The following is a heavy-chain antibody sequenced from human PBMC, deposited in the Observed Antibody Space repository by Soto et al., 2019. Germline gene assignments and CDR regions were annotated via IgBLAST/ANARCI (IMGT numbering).Heavy chain of an antibody. CDR1: GGSISSGDYY. Sequence: SETLSLTCTVSGGSISSGDYYWSWIRQPPGKGLEWIGYIYYSGSTYYNPSLKSRVTISVDTSKNQFSLKLSSVTAADTAVYYCASHRERLGGNDYWGQGTLVTVSS. V-gene: IGHV4-30-4*01. D-gene: IGHD3-16*01. CDR2: IYYSGST. J-gene: IGHJ4*02. CDR3: ASHRERLGGNDY.